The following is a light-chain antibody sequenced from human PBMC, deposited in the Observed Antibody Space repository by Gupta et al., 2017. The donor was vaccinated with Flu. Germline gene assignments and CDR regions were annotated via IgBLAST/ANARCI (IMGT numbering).Light chain of an antibody. Sequence: EIQMTQSPSTLSASLVDRVTITCRASQSISSWLAWYQQKPGKAPMLLIYGASSIATGVPARFSGSGSGTEFTLTISSLQPEDFAIYYCQQYNRYSAWTFGQGTKVEIK. CDR2: GAS. CDR3: QQYNRYSAWT. V-gene: IGKV1-5*01. J-gene: IGKJ1*01. CDR1: QSISSW.